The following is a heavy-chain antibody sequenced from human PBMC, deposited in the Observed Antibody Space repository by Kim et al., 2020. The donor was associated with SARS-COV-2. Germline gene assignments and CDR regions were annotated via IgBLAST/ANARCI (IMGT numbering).Heavy chain of an antibody. Sequence: SETLSLTCTVSGGSISSGGYYWSWIRQHPGKGLEWLGYIYYTGNTYYNPSLKSRVTISVDTSKNQFSLKLSSVTAADTSVYYCARQAGYTYGNSGMDVWGQGTTVTIA. D-gene: IGHD5-18*01. CDR1: GGSISSGGYY. CDR2: IYYTGNT. V-gene: IGHV4-31*03. CDR3: ARQAGYTYGNSGMDV. J-gene: IGHJ6*01.